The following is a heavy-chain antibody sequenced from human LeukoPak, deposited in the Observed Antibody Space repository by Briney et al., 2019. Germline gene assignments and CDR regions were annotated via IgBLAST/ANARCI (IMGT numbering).Heavy chain of an antibody. D-gene: IGHD4-23*01. Sequence: AGGSPRLSCAASGFTFSSYWMHWVRQVPGEGLVWVSRIDPDASASTYADSVKGRFTISRDNAKNTLWLQMNSLRADDTAVYYCAGVRAGGNRAFDVWGQGTVVAVSS. V-gene: IGHV3-74*01. CDR3: AGVRAGGNRAFDV. J-gene: IGHJ3*01. CDR1: GFTFSSYW. CDR2: IDPDASAS.